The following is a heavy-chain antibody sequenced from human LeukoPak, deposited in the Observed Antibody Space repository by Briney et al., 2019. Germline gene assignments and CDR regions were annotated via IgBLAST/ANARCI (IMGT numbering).Heavy chain of an antibody. Sequence: ASVKVSCKASGGTFSSYAISWVRQAPGQGLEWMGGIIPIFGTANYAQKFQGRVTITADESTSTAYMELSSLRSEDTAVYYCARVPPLRYNPRPYLLDYWGQGTLVTVSS. CDR3: ARVPPLRYNPRPYLLDY. CDR2: IIPIFGTA. D-gene: IGHD3-9*01. CDR1: GGTFSSYA. V-gene: IGHV1-69*13. J-gene: IGHJ4*02.